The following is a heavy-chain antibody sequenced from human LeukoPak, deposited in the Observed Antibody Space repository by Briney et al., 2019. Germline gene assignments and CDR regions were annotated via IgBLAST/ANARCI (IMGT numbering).Heavy chain of an antibody. CDR2: INPSGGST. V-gene: IGHV1-46*01. J-gene: IGHJ6*02. CDR1: GYTFTSYY. D-gene: IGHD2-2*01. CDR3: ARLDVRYCSSTSCSHSDYYYGMDV. Sequence: GASVKVSCKASGYTFTSYYMHWVRQAPGQGLEWMGIINPSGGSTSYAQKFQGRVTMTRDTSTSTAYMELSSLRSEDTAVYYCARLDVRYCSSTSCSHSDYYYGMDVWGQGTTVTVSS.